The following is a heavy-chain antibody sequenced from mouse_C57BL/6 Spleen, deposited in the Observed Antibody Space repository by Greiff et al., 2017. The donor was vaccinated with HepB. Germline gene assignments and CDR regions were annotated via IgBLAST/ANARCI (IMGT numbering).Heavy chain of an antibody. CDR1: GYAFSSSW. V-gene: IGHV1-82*01. CDR3: ASLRLGY. CDR2: IYPGDGDT. D-gene: IGHD1-2*01. J-gene: IGHJ2*01. Sequence: QVQLQQSGPELVKPGASVKISCKASGYAFSSSWMNWVKQRPGKGLEWIGRIYPGDGDTNYNGKFKGKATLTADKSSSTAYMQLSSLTSEDSAVYFCASLRLGYWGQGTTLTVSS.